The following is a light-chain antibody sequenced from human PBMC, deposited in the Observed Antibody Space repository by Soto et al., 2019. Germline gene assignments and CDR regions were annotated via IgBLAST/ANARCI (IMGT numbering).Light chain of an antibody. CDR1: SSNIGAGYD. Sequence: QSVLPQPPSVPGAPGQRVTISCTGSSSNIGAGYDVHWYQQLPGTAPKLLIYGNSNRPSGVPDRFSGSKSGTSASLAITGLQAEDEADYYCQSYDSSLSAPYVFGTGTKVTAL. V-gene: IGLV1-40*01. CDR3: QSYDSSLSAPYV. J-gene: IGLJ1*01. CDR2: GNS.